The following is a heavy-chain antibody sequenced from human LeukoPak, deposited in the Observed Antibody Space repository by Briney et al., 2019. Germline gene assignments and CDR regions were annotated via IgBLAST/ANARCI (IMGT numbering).Heavy chain of an antibody. CDR2: IYYSGST. J-gene: IGHJ3*02. CDR3: ASPRASIAAAVHDAFDI. D-gene: IGHD6-13*01. Sequence: PSETLSLTCTVSGGSISSSSYYWGWIRQPPGKGLEWIGSIYYSGSTYYNPSPKSRVTISVDTSKNQFSLKLSSVTAADTAVYYCASPRASIAAAVHDAFDIWGQGTMVTVSS. CDR1: GGSISSSSYY. V-gene: IGHV4-39*07.